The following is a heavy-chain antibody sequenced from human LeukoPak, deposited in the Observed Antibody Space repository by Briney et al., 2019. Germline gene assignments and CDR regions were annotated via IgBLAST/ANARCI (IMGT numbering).Heavy chain of an antibody. CDR1: GFSPGAYA. CDR3: ATWAFYHDLDV. Sequence: GGSLRLSCVASGFSPGAYAMHWVRQARGKGLEWVSHINADGGRTYYADAVKGRFTISRDNSKDSLYLQMTGLRAEDSAVYYCATWAFYHDLDVWGRGTTVTVSS. J-gene: IGHJ6*02. D-gene: IGHD3-3*01. V-gene: IGHV3-43*02. CDR2: INADGGRT.